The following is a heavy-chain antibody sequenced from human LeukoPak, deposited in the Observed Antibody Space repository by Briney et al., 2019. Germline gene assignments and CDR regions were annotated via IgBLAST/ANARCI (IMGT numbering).Heavy chain of an antibody. CDR3: ARFGRSSPL. V-gene: IGHV3-7*01. D-gene: IGHD3/OR15-3a*01. CDR2: IKPDGSQT. CDR1: GFTFSSYA. J-gene: IGHJ4*02. Sequence: GGSLRLSCAASGFTFSSYAMSWVRQAPGKGLEWVANIKPDGSQTMYVDSVKGRFSVSRDNAKNSLYLQMNSLRVEDTAVYHCARFGRSSPLWGQGTLVNVSS.